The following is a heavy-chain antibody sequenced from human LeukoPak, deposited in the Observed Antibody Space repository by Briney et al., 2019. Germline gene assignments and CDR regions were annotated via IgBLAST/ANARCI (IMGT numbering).Heavy chain of an antibody. Sequence: GGSLRLSCAASGFTFSSYAMSWVRQAPGKGLEWVSAISGSGGSTYYADSVKGRFTISRDNSKNTLYLQMNSLRAEDTAVYYCAKEGVATTNYYYYGMDVWGQETTVTVSS. J-gene: IGHJ6*02. V-gene: IGHV3-23*01. CDR2: ISGSGGST. D-gene: IGHD5-12*01. CDR3: AKEGVATTNYYYYGMDV. CDR1: GFTFSSYA.